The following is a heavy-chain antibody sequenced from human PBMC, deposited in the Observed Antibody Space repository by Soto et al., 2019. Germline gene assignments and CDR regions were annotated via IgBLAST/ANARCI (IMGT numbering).Heavy chain of an antibody. J-gene: IGHJ5*02. CDR1: GFIFENFG. V-gene: IGHV3-23*01. CDR2: ISGSGFKK. CDR3: AKNQGVELVPLATVDWFDP. D-gene: IGHD1-26*01. Sequence: GGSLRLSCAASGFIFENFGMSWVRQAPGKGLEWISSISGSGFKKYYADTVKGRFTISRDNSKSTVYLELSNLSAEDTAVYHCAKNQGVELVPLATVDWFDPWGQGSVVTVSS.